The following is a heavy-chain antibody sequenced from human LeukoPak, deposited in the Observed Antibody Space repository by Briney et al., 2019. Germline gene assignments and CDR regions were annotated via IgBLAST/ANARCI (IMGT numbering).Heavy chain of an antibody. J-gene: IGHJ4*02. CDR1: GGSFSGYY. Sequence: SETLSLTCAVYGGSFSGYYWIWIRQPPGKGLEWIGEINHSGSINYNPSLKSRVTISVDTSKNQFSLKLSSVTAADTAVYYCARAYYGSGSFFNYWGQGTLVAVSS. V-gene: IGHV4-34*01. CDR3: ARAYYGSGSFFNY. CDR2: INHSGSI. D-gene: IGHD3-10*01.